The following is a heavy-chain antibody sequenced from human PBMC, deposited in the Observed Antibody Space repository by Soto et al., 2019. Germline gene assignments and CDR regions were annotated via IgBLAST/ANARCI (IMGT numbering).Heavy chain of an antibody. CDR3: AREGRYCDGNYCYSYDWFGP. V-gene: IGHV1-18*04. J-gene: IGHJ5*02. CDR1: GYTFPRYG. CDR2: VSAFSGNT. Sequence: GASVKVSCKASGYTFPRYGIGWVRQAPGQGLEWLGWVSAFSGNTTYAQKVQGRITMTTDTSTTTAYMELRSLTSDDTAIYYCAREGRYCDGNYCYSYDWFGPWGQGTLVTVSS. D-gene: IGHD2-15*01.